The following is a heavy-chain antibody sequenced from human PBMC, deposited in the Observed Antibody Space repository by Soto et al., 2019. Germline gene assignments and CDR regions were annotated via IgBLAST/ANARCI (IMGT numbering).Heavy chain of an antibody. CDR3: AADWSNRPFDF. D-gene: IGHD3-3*01. V-gene: IGHV1-58*01. CDR2: IVGGSGST. J-gene: IGHJ4*02. Sequence: ASVKISCKASGFTLTSADVQWVRQTRGQRLEWIGWIVGGSGSTNYAQQFQGRLAITRDMSTSTVYMELSSLRSEDTAVYYCAADWSNRPFDFWGQGTLVTVS. CDR1: GFTLTSAD.